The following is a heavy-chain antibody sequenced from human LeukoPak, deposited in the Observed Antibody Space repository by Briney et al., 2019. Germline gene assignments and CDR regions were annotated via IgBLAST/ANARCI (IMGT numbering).Heavy chain of an antibody. Sequence: SVKVSCKASGGTFSSYAISWVRQAPGQGLEWMGGIIPIFGTANYAQKFQGRVTITADESTSTAYMELSSLRSDDTAVYYCARVRGQWLDNWFDPWGQGTLVTVSS. CDR1: GGTFSSYA. D-gene: IGHD6-19*01. J-gene: IGHJ5*02. CDR3: ARVRGQWLDNWFDP. CDR2: IIPIFGTA. V-gene: IGHV1-69*13.